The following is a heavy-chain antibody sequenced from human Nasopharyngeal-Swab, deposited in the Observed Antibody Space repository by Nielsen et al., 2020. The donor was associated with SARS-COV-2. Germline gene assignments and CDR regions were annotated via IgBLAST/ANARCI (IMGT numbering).Heavy chain of an antibody. CDR1: GYTLTELS. V-gene: IGHV1-24*01. CDR3: ATEYNWNYGPRYFDL. CDR2: FDPEDGET. Sequence: ASVKVSCKVSGYTLTELSMHWVRQAPGKGLEWMGGFDPEDGETIYAQKFQGRVTMTKDTSTDTAYMELSSLRSEDTAVYYCATEYNWNYGPRYFDLWGRGTLVTVSS. D-gene: IGHD1-7*01. J-gene: IGHJ2*01.